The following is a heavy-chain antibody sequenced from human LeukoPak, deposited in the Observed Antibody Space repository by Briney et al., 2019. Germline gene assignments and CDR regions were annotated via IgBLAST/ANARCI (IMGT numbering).Heavy chain of an antibody. CDR2: INPSGGST. D-gene: IGHD3-9*01. CDR3: AREYLDVLRYFDWSRPNYYYYMGV. CDR1: GYTFTSYY. J-gene: IGHJ6*03. Sequence: ASVKVSCKASGYTFTSYYMHWVRQAPGQGLEWMGIINPSGGSTSYAQKFQGRVTMTRDTSTSTVYMELRSLRSDDTAVYYCAREYLDVLRYFDWSRPNYYYYMGVWGKGTTVTDSS. V-gene: IGHV1-46*01.